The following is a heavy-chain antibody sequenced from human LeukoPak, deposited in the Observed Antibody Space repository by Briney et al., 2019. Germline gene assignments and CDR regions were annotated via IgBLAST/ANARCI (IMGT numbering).Heavy chain of an antibody. J-gene: IGHJ6*03. D-gene: IGHD2-15*01. CDR1: GGSISSYY. V-gene: IGHV4-4*07. CDR2: IYTSGSN. Sequence: SPTLSLTCTVSGGSISSYYWSWIRQPAGEGLEWIGRIYTSGSNNYNPSLKSRVTMSVDTSKNQFSLKLSSVTAADTAVYYCTRDNPTPYCSGGSCELRLYYYYYMDVWGKGTTVTVSS. CDR3: TRDNPTPYCSGGSCELRLYYYYYMDV.